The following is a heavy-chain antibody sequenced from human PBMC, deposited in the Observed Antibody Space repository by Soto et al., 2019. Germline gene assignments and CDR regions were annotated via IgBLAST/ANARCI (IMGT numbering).Heavy chain of an antibody. Sequence: QVQLVQSGAEVKKPGASVQVSCKASGYTFTSYGISWVRQAPGQGLEWMGWISAYNGNTNYAQKLQGRVTMTTDTSTSTAYMELRSLRSDDTSVYYCARDWFGESTKYYYYYYGMDVWGQGTTVTVSS. V-gene: IGHV1-18*01. D-gene: IGHD3-10*01. J-gene: IGHJ6*02. CDR1: GYTFTSYG. CDR2: ISAYNGNT. CDR3: ARDWFGESTKYYYYYYGMDV.